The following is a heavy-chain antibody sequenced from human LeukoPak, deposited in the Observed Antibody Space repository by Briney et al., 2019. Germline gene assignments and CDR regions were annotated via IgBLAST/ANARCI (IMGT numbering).Heavy chain of an antibody. Sequence: SETLSLTCAVYGGSFCGYYWSWIRQPPGKGLEWIGEINHSGSTNYNPSLKRRVTISVDTSKNQFSLKLSSVTAADTAVYYCARGLYYDYVWGSYRSVRNNNWFDPWGQGTLVTVSS. CDR3: ARGLYYDYVWGSYRSVRNNNWFDP. D-gene: IGHD3-16*02. CDR2: INHSGST. J-gene: IGHJ5*02. V-gene: IGHV4-34*01. CDR1: GGSFCGYY.